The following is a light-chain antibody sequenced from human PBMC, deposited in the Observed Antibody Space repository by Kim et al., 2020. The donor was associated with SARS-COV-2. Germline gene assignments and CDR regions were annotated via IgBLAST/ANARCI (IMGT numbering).Light chain of an antibody. CDR1: RSDVGGYNY. CDR2: GVT. V-gene: IGLV2-14*04. Sequence: GQSITLSGTRTRSDVGGYNYVSGYQQHSGKAPKLMIYGVTKWPSGVSNRFSGSRSCNTASLTISGLQAEDEANYYCSLYTSSNTWVFGGGTQLTVL. CDR3: SLYTSSNTWV. J-gene: IGLJ3*02.